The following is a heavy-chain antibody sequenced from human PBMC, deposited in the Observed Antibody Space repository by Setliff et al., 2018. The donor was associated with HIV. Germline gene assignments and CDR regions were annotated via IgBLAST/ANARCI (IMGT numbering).Heavy chain of an antibody. D-gene: IGHD4-17*01. CDR1: GGSISSYY. CDR3: AREIYGGNSRPFDY. J-gene: IGHJ4*02. CDR2: IHTSGST. Sequence: SETLSLTCTVSGGSISSYYWTWIRQPAGKGLEWIGHIHTSGSTNYNPSLKSRVTISVDTSKNQLSLKLSSVTAADTAVYYCAREIYGGNSRPFDYWGQGTLVTVSS. V-gene: IGHV4-4*07.